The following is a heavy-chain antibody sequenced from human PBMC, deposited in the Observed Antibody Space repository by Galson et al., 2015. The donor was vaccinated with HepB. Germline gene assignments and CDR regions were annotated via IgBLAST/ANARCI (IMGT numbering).Heavy chain of an antibody. CDR2: IYTSGST. Sequence: TLSLTCTVSGGSISSGSYYWSWIRQPAGKGLEWIGRIYTSGSTNYNPSLKSRVTMSVDTSKNQFSLKLSSVTAADTAVYYCARVYYYYYYMDVWGKGTTVTVSS. J-gene: IGHJ6*03. CDR3: ARVYYYYYYMDV. V-gene: IGHV4-61*02. CDR1: GGSISSGSYY.